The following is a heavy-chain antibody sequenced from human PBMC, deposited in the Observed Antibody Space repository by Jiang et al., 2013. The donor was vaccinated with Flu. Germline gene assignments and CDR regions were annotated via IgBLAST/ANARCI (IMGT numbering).Heavy chain of an antibody. CDR2: INPDSGGT. CDR1: GYTFTGFY. V-gene: IGHV1-2*02. D-gene: IGHD3-10*01. CDR3: AKDYYGLGSYTDY. J-gene: IGHJ4*02. Sequence: KEPGASVKVSCKASGYTFTGFYIHWVRQAPGQGPEWMGWINPDSGGTTYAQKFQGRVTMTRDTSISTAYIELSSLRSDDTAVYYCAKDYYGLGSYTDYWGQGTLVTVSS.